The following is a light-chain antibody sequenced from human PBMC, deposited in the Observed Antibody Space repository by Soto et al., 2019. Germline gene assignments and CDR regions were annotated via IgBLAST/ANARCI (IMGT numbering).Light chain of an antibody. CDR1: QNFSRW. Sequence: DIQLTQSASTLSASVGDRFTITCRASQNFSRWLAWYQQTPGKAPKLLIYKVSHLQSGVPSRFSGGGSGTQFTLTINNLQPADFATYYCQQYSVYSRTFAQGTKVDI. V-gene: IGKV1-5*03. CDR2: KVS. J-gene: IGKJ1*01. CDR3: QQYSVYSRT.